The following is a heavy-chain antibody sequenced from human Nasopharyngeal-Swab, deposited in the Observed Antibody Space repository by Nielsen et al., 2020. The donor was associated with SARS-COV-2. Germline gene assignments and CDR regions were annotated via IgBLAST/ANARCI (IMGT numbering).Heavy chain of an antibody. J-gene: IGHJ4*02. Sequence: ASVKISCKASGYTFTSYDINWVRQAPGQGLEWMGWMNPNSGNTGYAQKFQGRVTMTRNTSISTAYMELSSLRSEDTAVYYCARDTSGSIAVADYWGQGTLVTVSS. CDR1: GYTFTSYD. CDR3: ARDTSGSIAVADY. CDR2: MNPNSGNT. D-gene: IGHD6-19*01. V-gene: IGHV1-8*01.